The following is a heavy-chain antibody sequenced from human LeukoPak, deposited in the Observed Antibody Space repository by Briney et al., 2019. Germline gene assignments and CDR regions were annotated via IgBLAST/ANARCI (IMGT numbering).Heavy chain of an antibody. D-gene: IGHD3-9*01. Sequence: SVKVSCKASGGTFSSYAISWVRQAPGQGLEWMGGIIPIFGTANYAQKFQGRVTTTADKSTSTAYMELSSLRSEDTAVYYCARAKDYDILTGREVDGMDVWGKGTTVTVSS. CDR2: IIPIFGTA. CDR1: GGTFSSYA. J-gene: IGHJ6*04. CDR3: ARAKDYDILTGREVDGMDV. V-gene: IGHV1-69*06.